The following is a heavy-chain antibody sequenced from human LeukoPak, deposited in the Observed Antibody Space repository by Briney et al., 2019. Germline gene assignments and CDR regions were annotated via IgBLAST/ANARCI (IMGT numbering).Heavy chain of an antibody. J-gene: IGHJ4*02. V-gene: IGHV4-34*01. Sequence: SETLSLTCAVYGGSFSGYYWSWIRQPPGKGLEWIGEINHSGSTNYNPSLKSRVTISVDTSKNQFSLKLSSVTAADTAVYYCARAGDIVVVPAAMGEDYFDYWGQGTLVTVSS. CDR3: ARAGDIVVVPAAMGEDYFDY. D-gene: IGHD2-2*01. CDR2: INHSGST. CDR1: GGSFSGYY.